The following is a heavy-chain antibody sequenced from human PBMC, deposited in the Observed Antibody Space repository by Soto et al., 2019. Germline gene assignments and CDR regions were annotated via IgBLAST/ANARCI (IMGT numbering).Heavy chain of an antibody. CDR2: ISSSSSTI. J-gene: IGHJ3*02. D-gene: IGHD2-15*01. V-gene: IGHV3-48*01. CDR3: ARVGIEEDGCSAGSCDSLAAFDI. Sequence: EVQLVESGGGLVQPGGSLRLSCAASGFTFSSYSMNWVRQAPGKGLEWVSYISSSSSTIYYADSVKGRFTISRDNAKNSLYLQMNSLRAEDTAVYYCARVGIEEDGCSAGSCDSLAAFDIWGQGTMVTVSS. CDR1: GFTFSSYS.